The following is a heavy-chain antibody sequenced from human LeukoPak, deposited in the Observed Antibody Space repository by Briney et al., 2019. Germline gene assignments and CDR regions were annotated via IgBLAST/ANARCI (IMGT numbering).Heavy chain of an antibody. CDR1: GYTFTGYY. CDR2: IDPNSGGS. J-gene: IGHJ4*02. Sequence: ASVKVSCKGSGYTFTGYYMYWVRQAPGQGLEWMGRIDPNSGGSNYGQKFQGRVTLTGDTSTSTAYMELSRLTSDDTAMYYRAVLGYCTGNSCYTFSYFDYWGQGTPVTVSS. D-gene: IGHD2-15*01. CDR3: AVLGYCTGNSCYTFSYFDY. V-gene: IGHV1-2*06.